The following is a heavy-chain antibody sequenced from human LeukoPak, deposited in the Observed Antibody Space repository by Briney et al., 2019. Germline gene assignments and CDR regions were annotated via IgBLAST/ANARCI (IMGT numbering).Heavy chain of an antibody. D-gene: IGHD3-22*01. Sequence: GGSLRLSCAASGFTVSSNYMSWVRQAPGKGLEWVSVICSGGSTYYADSVKGRFTISRDNSKNTLYLQMNSLRAEDTAVYYCAKDWHDTSGYYYRTALFDYWGQGTLVTVSS. CDR3: AKDWHDTSGYYYRTALFDY. CDR2: ICSGGST. CDR1: GFTVSSNY. J-gene: IGHJ4*02. V-gene: IGHV3-53*01.